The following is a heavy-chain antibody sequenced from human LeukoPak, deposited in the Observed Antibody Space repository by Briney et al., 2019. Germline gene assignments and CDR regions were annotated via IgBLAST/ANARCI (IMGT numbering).Heavy chain of an antibody. Sequence: GSLSLSCAATGFTFSSYGMHWVRQAPGKGLEWVANILPDGGQKYYVDSVKGRFTISRDNPKNSLYLQINSLRAEDTAVYYCGRLAHNAWYAIDYWGQGTLVTVSS. CDR3: GRLAHNAWYAIDY. J-gene: IGHJ4*02. D-gene: IGHD6-13*01. V-gene: IGHV3-7*01. CDR1: GFTFSSYG. CDR2: ILPDGGQK.